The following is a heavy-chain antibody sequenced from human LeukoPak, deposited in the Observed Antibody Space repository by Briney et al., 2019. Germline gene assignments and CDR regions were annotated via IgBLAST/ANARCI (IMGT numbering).Heavy chain of an antibody. CDR3: AKDHYYDSSGYCFDY. CDR1: GFTFSSYA. CDR2: ISSSGGST. Sequence: GGSLRLSCAASGFTFSSYAMSWVRQAPGKGLEWVSAISSSGGSTYYADSVKGRFTISRDNSKDTLYLQMNSLRAEDTAVYYCAKDHYYDSSGYCFDYWGQGTLVTVSS. J-gene: IGHJ4*02. V-gene: IGHV3-23*01. D-gene: IGHD3-22*01.